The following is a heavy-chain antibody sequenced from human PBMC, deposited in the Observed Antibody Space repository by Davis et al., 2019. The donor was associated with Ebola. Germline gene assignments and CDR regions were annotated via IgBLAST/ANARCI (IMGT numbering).Heavy chain of an antibody. CDR1: GDSISNYY. D-gene: IGHD1-26*01. Sequence: SETLSLTCTVSGDSISNYYWNWIRQSAGKGLEWIGHIYTSGSTTYNPSLKSRVTMSIDTSKNQFYLELASVTAADTAVYFCARYSGTFGWLDPWGQGTLVTVSS. CDR2: IYTSGST. CDR3: ARYSGTFGWLDP. J-gene: IGHJ5*02. V-gene: IGHV4-4*07.